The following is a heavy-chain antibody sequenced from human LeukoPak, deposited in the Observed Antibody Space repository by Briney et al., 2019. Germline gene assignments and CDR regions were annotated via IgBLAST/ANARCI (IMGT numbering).Heavy chain of an antibody. J-gene: IGHJ5*02. D-gene: IGHD6-13*01. CDR1: GFTFSSYA. Sequence: GGSLRLSCAASGFTFSSYAMSWVRQAPGKGLEYVSAISSDGGSTYYANSVKGRFTISRDNSKNTLYLQMNSLGAEDTAVYYCAKDPTGYSSSWYWFDPWGQGTLVTVSS. CDR3: AKDPTGYSSSWYWFDP. V-gene: IGHV3-23*01. CDR2: ISSDGGST.